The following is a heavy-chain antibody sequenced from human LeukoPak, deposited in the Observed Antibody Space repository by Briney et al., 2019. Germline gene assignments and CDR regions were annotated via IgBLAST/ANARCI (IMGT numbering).Heavy chain of an antibody. CDR3: ARDSLTVTKAAGYYFDY. CDR1: EYTFTSYY. D-gene: IGHD4-17*01. J-gene: IGHJ4*02. V-gene: IGHV1-46*01. CDR2: INPSGGGT. Sequence: ASVKVSCKASEYTFTSYYMHWMRQTPGQGLEWMGVINPSGGGTSYAQKFQGRLTMTRDMSTTTVYMELNSLRSEDTAVYYCARDSLTVTKAAGYYFDYWGQGTLVTVSS.